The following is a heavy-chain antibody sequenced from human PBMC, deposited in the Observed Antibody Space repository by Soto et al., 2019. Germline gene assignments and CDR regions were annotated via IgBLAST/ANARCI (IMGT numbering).Heavy chain of an antibody. V-gene: IGHV4-39*01. CDR2: IYYSGST. CDR1: GGSISSSSYY. D-gene: IGHD2-8*01. J-gene: IGHJ4*02. CDR3: ARVHGIYSSEIVLMVYATVFDY. Sequence: PSETLSLTCTVSGGSISSSSYYWGWIRQPRGKGLEWIGSIYYSGSTYYNPSLKSRVTISVDTSKNQFSLLLSSVTAADTAVYYCARVHGIYSSEIVLMVYATVFDYWGQGTLVTVSS.